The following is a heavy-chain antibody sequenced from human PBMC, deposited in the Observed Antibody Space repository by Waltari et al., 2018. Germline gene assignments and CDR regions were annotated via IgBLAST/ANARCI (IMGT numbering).Heavy chain of an antibody. CDR2: IKQDGSEK. CDR1: GFTFSRSW. V-gene: IGHV3-7*01. CDR3: ARGMDV. Sequence: EVQLVESGGGLVQPGGSLRLACAASGFTFSRSWMSWVRQAPGKGLEWVANIKQDGSEKYYVDSVKGRFTISRDNAKNSLYLQMNSLRAEDTAVYYCARGMDVWGQGTTVTVSS. J-gene: IGHJ6*02.